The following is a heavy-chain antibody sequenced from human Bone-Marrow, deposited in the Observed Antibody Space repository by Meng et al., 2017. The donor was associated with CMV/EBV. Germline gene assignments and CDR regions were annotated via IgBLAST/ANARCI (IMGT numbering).Heavy chain of an antibody. CDR3: ARKGAAGATLGY. Sequence: GGSRRLSCAASGFTFSSYEMNWVRQAPGKGLEWVSYISGSGSTIYYADSVKGRFTISRDNAKNSLYLQMNSLRADDTAVYYCARKGAAGATLGYWGQGTLVTVSS. CDR1: GFTFSSYE. CDR2: ISGSGSTI. V-gene: IGHV3-48*03. D-gene: IGHD6-13*01. J-gene: IGHJ4*02.